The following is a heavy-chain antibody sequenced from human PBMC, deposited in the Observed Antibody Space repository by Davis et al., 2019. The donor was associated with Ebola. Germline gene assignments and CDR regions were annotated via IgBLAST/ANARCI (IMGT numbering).Heavy chain of an antibody. CDR1: GYTFTSYG. CDR2: ISAYNGNT. D-gene: IGHD3-22*01. V-gene: IGHV1-18*01. J-gene: IGHJ1*01. CDR3: ARTYYYDSSGYYSGGYFQH. Sequence: ASVKVSCKASGYTFTSYGISWVRQAPGQGLEWMGWISAYNGNTNYAQTLQGRVTMTTDTSTSTAYMELRSLRSDDTAVYYCARTYYYDSSGYYSGGYFQHWGQGTLVTVSS.